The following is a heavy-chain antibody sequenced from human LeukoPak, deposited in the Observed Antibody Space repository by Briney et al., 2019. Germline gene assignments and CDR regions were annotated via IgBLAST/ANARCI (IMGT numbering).Heavy chain of an antibody. CDR1: GFTFTSYW. D-gene: IGHD5-18*01. CDR2: IKQDGREK. V-gene: IGHV3-7*01. Sequence: GGSLRLSCAASGFTFTSYWMSWVRQVSGKGLEWVANIKQDGREKCYVDSVKGRFTISRDNAKNSLYLQMNSLRAEDTAVYYCARDRRDNYGYNYWGQGTLVTVSS. J-gene: IGHJ4*02. CDR3: ARDRRDNYGYNY.